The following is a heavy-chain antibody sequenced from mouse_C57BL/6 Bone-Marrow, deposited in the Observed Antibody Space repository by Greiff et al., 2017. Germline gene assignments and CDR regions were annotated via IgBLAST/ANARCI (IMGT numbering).Heavy chain of an antibody. J-gene: IGHJ3*01. D-gene: IGHD2-4*01. CDR1: GFTFSDFY. V-gene: IGHV7-1*01. CDR3: ARDALYDYDAPFAY. CDR2: SRNKANDYTT. Sequence: EVKLMESGGGLVQSGRSLRLSCATSGFTFSDFYMEWVRQAPGKGLEWIAASRNKANDYTTEYSASVKGRFIVSRDTSQSILYLQMNALRAEDTAIYYCARDALYDYDAPFAYWGQGTLVTVSA.